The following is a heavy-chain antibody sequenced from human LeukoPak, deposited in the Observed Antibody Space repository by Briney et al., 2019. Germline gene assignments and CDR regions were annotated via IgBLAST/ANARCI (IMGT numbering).Heavy chain of an antibody. CDR2: KYYSGST. CDR3: ARPHGDDYVWGSYRPNWFDP. D-gene: IGHD3-16*02. V-gene: IGHV4-39*01. CDR1: GGSISSNLYY. J-gene: IGHJ5*02. Sequence: SETLSLTCSVSGGSISSNLYYWGWVRQPPGKGLEWIGSKYYSGSTHYNPSLKSRVTISVDTSKNQFSLKLSSVTAADTAVYYCARPHGDDYVWGSYRPNWFDPWGQGTLVTVSS.